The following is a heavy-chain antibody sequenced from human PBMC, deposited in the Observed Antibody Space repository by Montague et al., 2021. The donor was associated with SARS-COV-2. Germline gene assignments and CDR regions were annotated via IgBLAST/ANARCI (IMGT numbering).Heavy chain of an antibody. CDR3: ARDASSANSPANNWFDA. CDR2: LSTSRST. D-gene: IGHD4/OR15-4a*01. Sequence: SETLSLTCSVSGGSITTYYWSWVRQPAGKGLEWIGRLSTSRSTNYNPSLKSRVTMSLDTSKNQVSLKLSSVTAADTAVYYCARDASSANSPANNWFDAWGQGTLVTVSS. V-gene: IGHV4-4*07. CDR1: GGSITTYY. J-gene: IGHJ5*02.